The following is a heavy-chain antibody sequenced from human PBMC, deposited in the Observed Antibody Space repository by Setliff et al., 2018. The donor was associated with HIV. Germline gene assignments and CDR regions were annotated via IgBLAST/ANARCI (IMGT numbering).Heavy chain of an antibody. Sequence: GGSLRLSCVASGFNFNKYAMHWVRQAPGKGLECVGLISYDGSATYYADSVEGRVTISRDQYKNTLYLQMSTLRPEDTAVYYCARDGGEYWGQGTLVTVSS. CDR1: GFNFNKYA. D-gene: IGHD3-16*01. CDR3: ARDGGEY. V-gene: IGHV3-30*04. J-gene: IGHJ4*02. CDR2: ISYDGSAT.